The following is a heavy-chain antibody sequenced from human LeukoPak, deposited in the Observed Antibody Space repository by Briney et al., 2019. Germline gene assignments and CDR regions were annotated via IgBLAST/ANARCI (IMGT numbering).Heavy chain of an antibody. J-gene: IGHJ4*02. CDR2: ISSSSSYI. V-gene: IGHV3-21*01. CDR1: GFTFSGYS. Sequence: GGSLRLSCAASGFTFSGYSLTWVRQAPGKGLEWVSSISSSSSYIYYADSVKGRFTISRDNAKNSLYLQMNSLRAEDTALYYCARQADTAMLIWSFTDYWGQGTLVTVSS. D-gene: IGHD5-18*01. CDR3: ARQADTAMLIWSFTDY.